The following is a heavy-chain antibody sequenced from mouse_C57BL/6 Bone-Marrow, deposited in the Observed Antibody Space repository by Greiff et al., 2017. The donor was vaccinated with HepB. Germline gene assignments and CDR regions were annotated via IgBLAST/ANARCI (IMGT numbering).Heavy chain of an antibody. CDR2: ISYDGSN. J-gene: IGHJ2*01. CDR1: GYSITSGYY. V-gene: IGHV3-6*01. CDR3: ARGGSSYVSLDY. D-gene: IGHD1-1*01. Sequence: EVQLVESGPGLVKPSQSLSLTCSVTGYSITSGYYWNWIRQFPGNKLEWMGYISYDGSNNYNPSLKNRISITRDTSKNQFFLKLNSVTTEDTATYYCARGGSSYVSLDYWGQGTTLTVSS.